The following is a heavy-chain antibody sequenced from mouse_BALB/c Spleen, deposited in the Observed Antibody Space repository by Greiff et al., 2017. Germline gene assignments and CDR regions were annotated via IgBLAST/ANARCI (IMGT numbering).Heavy chain of an antibody. V-gene: IGHV3-2*02. D-gene: IGHD2-14*01. CDR1: GYSITSDYA. CDR2: ISYSGST. Sequence: EVQLQESGPGLVKPSQSLSLTCTVTGYSITSDYAWNWIRQFPGNKLEWMGYISYSGSTSYNPSLKSRISITRDTSKNQFFLQLNSVTTEDTATYYCARNRYDAAWFAYWGQGTLVTVSA. J-gene: IGHJ3*01. CDR3: ARNRYDAAWFAY.